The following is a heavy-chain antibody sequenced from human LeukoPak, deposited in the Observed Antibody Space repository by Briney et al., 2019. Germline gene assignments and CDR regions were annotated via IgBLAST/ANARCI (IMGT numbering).Heavy chain of an antibody. CDR3: ARRTLYYDILTGYSLEAFDI. CDR2: IYYSGCT. CDR1: GGSISSSSYY. D-gene: IGHD3-9*01. Sequence: SDTLSLTCTVSGGSISSSSYYWGWIRQPPGKGLEWIGSIYYSGCTYYNPSLKSRVTISVDTSKNQFSLKLSSVTAADTAVYYCARRTLYYDILTGYSLEAFDIWGQGTMVTVSS. V-gene: IGHV4-39*01. J-gene: IGHJ3*02.